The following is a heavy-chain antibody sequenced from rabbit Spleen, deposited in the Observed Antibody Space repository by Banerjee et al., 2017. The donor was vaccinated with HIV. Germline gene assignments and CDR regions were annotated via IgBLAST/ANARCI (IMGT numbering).Heavy chain of an antibody. CDR1: GFSFSDRDV. CDR3: ARGGGL. CDR2: INTATGND. V-gene: IGHV1S45*01. Sequence: QEQLEESGGGLVKPEGSLTLTCKASGFSFSDRDVMCWVRQAPGKGLEWIGCINTATGNDVYASWAKGRFTISTTSLTTVTLQLNSLTAADTATYFCARGGGLWGPGTLVTVS. J-gene: IGHJ4*01.